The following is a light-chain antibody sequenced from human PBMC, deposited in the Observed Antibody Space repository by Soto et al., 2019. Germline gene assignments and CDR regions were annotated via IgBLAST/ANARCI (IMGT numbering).Light chain of an antibody. J-gene: IGKJ1*01. Sequence: DIQMTQSPSTLSGSVGDRVTITCRASQTISSWLAWYQQKPGKAPKLLIYKASTLKSGVPSRFSGSGSGTEFTLTISSLQTDDFATYYCQHSNSYSDAFGQGNKVELK. CDR1: QTISSW. V-gene: IGKV1-5*03. CDR2: KAS. CDR3: QHSNSYSDA.